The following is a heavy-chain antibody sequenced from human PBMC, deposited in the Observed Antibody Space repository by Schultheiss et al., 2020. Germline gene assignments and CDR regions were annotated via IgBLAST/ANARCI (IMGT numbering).Heavy chain of an antibody. CDR3: ARVPYYDILTGYSVGAFDI. CDR1: GFTFSSYS. J-gene: IGHJ3*02. CDR2: ISSSSSYI. Sequence: GGSLRLSCAASGFTFSSYSMNWVRQAPGKGLEWVSSISSSSSYIYYADSVKGRFTISRDNAKNSLYLQMNSLRAEDTAVYYCARVPYYDILTGYSVGAFDIWGQGTMVTGSS. D-gene: IGHD3-9*01. V-gene: IGHV3-21*01.